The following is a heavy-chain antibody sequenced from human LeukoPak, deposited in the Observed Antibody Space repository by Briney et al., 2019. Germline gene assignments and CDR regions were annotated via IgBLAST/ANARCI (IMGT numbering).Heavy chain of an antibody. J-gene: IGHJ4*02. D-gene: IGHD3-22*01. V-gene: IGHV1-69*04. CDR2: IIPILGIA. CDR3: AREFYYYDSSGQIDY. CDR1: GGTFSSYT. Sequence: SVKVSCKASGGTFSSYTISWVRQAPGQGLEWMGRIIPILGIANHAQKFQGRVTITADKSTSTAYMELSSLRSEDTAVYYCAREFYYYDSSGQIDYWGQGTLVTVSS.